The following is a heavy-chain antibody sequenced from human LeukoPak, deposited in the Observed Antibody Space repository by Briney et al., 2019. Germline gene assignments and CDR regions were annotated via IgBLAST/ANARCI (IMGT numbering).Heavy chain of an antibody. CDR2: ISAYNGNT. V-gene: IGHV1-18*01. Sequence: ASVKVSYKASSYTFTSYGISWVRQAPGQGLEWVGWISAYNGNTNYAQKLQGRVTMTTDTSTSTAYMELRSLRSDDTAVYYCASLTYYYYMDVWGKGTTVTVSS. J-gene: IGHJ6*03. CDR3: ASLTYYYYMDV. CDR1: SYTFTSYG.